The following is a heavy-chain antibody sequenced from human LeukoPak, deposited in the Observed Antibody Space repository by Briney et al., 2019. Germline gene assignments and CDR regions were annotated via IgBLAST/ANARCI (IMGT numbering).Heavy chain of an antibody. CDR2: IRYDGSNK. J-gene: IGHJ4*02. CDR3: AKDRGNYYDSSGYDY. Sequence: GGSLRLSCAASGFTFSSYWMSWVRQAPGKGLEWVAFIRYDGSNKYYADSVKGRFTISRDNSKNTLYLQMNSLRAEDTAVYYCAKDRGNYYDSSGYDYWGQGTLVTVSS. V-gene: IGHV3-30*02. D-gene: IGHD3-22*01. CDR1: GFTFSSYW.